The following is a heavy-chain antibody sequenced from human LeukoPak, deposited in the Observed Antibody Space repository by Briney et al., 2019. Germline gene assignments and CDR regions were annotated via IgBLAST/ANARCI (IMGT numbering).Heavy chain of an antibody. CDR2: IKQDGSEK. V-gene: IGHV3-7*01. CDR1: GFTFSSYW. Sequence: GGSLRLSCAASGFTFSSYWMSWVRQAPGKGLEWVANIKQDGSEKYYVDSVKGRFTISRDNAKNSLYLQMNSLRAEDKAVYYCAARVPVASDKSAFDIWGQGTMVTVSS. D-gene: IGHD2-2*01. CDR3: AARVPVASDKSAFDI. J-gene: IGHJ3*02.